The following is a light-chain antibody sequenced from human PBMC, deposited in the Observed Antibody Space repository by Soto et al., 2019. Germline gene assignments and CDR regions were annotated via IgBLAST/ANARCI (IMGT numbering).Light chain of an antibody. V-gene: IGKV3-20*01. CDR1: QSVSNNY. J-gene: IGKJ5*01. CDR3: QQYDSLPLT. Sequence: EIVLTQSPGTLSLSPGERATLSCRASQSVSNNYLAWYQQKPGQAPRLLIYGASNRATGIPDRFSGSGSGTDFALTISSLEPEDIATYYCQQYDSLPLTFGQGTRLEI. CDR2: GAS.